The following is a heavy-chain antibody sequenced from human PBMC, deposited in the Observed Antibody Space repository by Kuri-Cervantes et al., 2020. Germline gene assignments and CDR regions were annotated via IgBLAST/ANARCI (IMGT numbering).Heavy chain of an antibody. D-gene: IGHD2-21*01. CDR3: ARRNGYYGGGDN. CDR1: GGSISSSSYY. V-gene: IGHV4-39*01. CDR2: IYYSGST. J-gene: IGHJ4*02. Sequence: GSLRLSCTVSGGSISSSSYYWGWIRQPPGKGLEWIGSIYYSGSTYYNPSLKSRVTISVDTSKNQFSLKLSSVTAADTAVYYCARRNGYYGGGDNWGQGTLVTVSS.